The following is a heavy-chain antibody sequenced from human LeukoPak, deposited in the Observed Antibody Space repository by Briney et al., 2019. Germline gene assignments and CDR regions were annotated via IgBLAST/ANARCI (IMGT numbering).Heavy chain of an antibody. V-gene: IGHV4-4*02. J-gene: IGHJ4*02. CDR3: ARGGVGYYYASSGRSFDY. CDR2: IYHSGST. CDR1: GGSISSSNW. Sequence: SGTLSLTCAVSGGSISSSNWWSWVRQPPGKGLEWIGEIYHSGSTNYNPSLKSRVTISVDKSKNQFSLKLSSVTAADTAVYYCARGGVGYYYASSGRSFDYWGQGTLVTVSS. D-gene: IGHD3-22*01.